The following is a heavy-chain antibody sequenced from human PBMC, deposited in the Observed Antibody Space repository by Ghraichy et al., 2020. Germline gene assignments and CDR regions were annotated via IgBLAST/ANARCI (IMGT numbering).Heavy chain of an antibody. J-gene: IGHJ3*02. CDR2: INPNSGGT. D-gene: IGHD3-10*01. V-gene: IGHV1-2*05. CDR3: AREGGSGSYAFDI. Sequence: ASVKVSCKASGGTFSSYAISWVRQAPGQGLEWMGRINPNSGGTNYAQKFQGRVTMTRDTSISTAYMELSRLRSDDTVVYYCAREGGSGSYAFDIWGQGTMVTVSS. CDR1: GGTFSSYA.